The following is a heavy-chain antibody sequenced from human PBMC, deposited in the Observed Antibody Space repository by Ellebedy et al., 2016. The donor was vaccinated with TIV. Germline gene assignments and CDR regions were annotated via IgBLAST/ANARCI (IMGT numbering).Heavy chain of an antibody. CDR3: ARGHSGSYQRDDAFDI. CDR1: GFTFSTYS. D-gene: IGHD1-26*01. Sequence: GESLKISCATSGFTFSTYSMNWVRQAPGKGLEWVSSISSGSSYIYYADSLKGRFTVSRDNAKNSLFLQMNGLRAEDTAAYYCARGHSGSYQRDDAFDIWGQGTMVTVSS. J-gene: IGHJ3*02. V-gene: IGHV3-21*01. CDR2: ISSGSSYI.